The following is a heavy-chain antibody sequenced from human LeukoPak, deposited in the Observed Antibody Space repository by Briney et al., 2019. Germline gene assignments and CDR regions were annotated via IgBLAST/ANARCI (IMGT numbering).Heavy chain of an antibody. CDR3: ARGGGEMATTTLDY. D-gene: IGHD5-24*01. V-gene: IGHV3-7*04. J-gene: IGHJ4*02. CDR2: IKPDGSEI. CDR1: GFIFSSYW. Sequence: GGSLRLSCAASGFIFSSYWMTWVRQAPGKGLEWVANIKPDGSEIYSVDSVKGRFTISRDNAKSSLYLQMNSLRAEDTAVYYCARGGGEMATTTLDYWGQGTLVTVSS.